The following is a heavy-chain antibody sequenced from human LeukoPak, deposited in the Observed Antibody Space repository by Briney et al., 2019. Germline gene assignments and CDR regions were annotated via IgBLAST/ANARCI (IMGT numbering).Heavy chain of an antibody. J-gene: IGHJ1*01. D-gene: IGHD3-9*01. CDR2: ITSSSSTI. Sequence: GGSLRLSCVASGFDFSSHAMTWIRQAPGKGLEWVSYITSSSSTIYYADSVKGRFTISRDNAKNSLYLQMNSLRAEDTAVYYCARDGHYDILTGYFQDWGQGTLVTVSS. V-gene: IGHV3-48*04. CDR1: GFDFSSHA. CDR3: ARDGHYDILTGYFQD.